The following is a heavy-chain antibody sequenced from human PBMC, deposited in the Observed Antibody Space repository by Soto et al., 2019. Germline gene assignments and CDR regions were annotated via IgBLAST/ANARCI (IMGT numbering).Heavy chain of an antibody. CDR2: RYYSEST. Sequence: SETLSLTCTVSGGSITTGGYYWSWIRQLPGKGLEWIGHRYYSESTYYNPSLKSRVSISLDTSKNQFSLKLSFVTAADTALYYCARTKCSGGSCYSWSLDYCGQGTQVTVSS. V-gene: IGHV4-31*03. D-gene: IGHD2-15*01. CDR3: ARTKCSGGSCYSWSLDY. J-gene: IGHJ4*02. CDR1: GGSITTGGYY.